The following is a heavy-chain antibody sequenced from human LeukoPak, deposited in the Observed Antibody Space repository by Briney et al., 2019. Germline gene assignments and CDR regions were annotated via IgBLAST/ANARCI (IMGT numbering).Heavy chain of an antibody. Sequence: SETLSLTCAVYGGSFGGYYWSWIRQPPGKGLEWIGEINHSGSTNYNPSLKSRVTISVDTSKNQFSLKLSSVTAADTAVYYCARYGYSTFAFDYWGQGTLVSVSS. CDR3: ARYGYSTFAFDY. J-gene: IGHJ4*02. CDR1: GGSFGGYY. D-gene: IGHD3-22*01. V-gene: IGHV4-34*01. CDR2: INHSGST.